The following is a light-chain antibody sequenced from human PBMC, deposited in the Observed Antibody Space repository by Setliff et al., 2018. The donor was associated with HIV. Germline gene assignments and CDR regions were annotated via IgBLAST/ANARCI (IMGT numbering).Light chain of an antibody. CDR2: DVS. V-gene: IGLV2-14*03. CDR3: CSYTSSLTYV. CDR1: SSDVGSYNF. Sequence: QSALTQPASVSGSPGQSITISCSGSSSDVGSYNFVSWYQQHPGKAPQVIIYDVSRQPSGVSSRFSGSKSGNTASLTISGLQAEDQADYYCCSYTSSLTYVFGTGTKVTVL. J-gene: IGLJ1*01.